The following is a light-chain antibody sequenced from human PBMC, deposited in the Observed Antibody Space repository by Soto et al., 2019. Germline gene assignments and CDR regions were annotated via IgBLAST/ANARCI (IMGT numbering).Light chain of an antibody. CDR3: SSFTRSSTLV. CDR2: DVS. J-gene: IGLJ2*01. V-gene: IGLV2-14*03. CDR1: SSDVGGYNY. Sequence: QSALTQPASVSGSPGQSITISCTGTSSDVGGYNYVSWYQQHPGKVPKLMIFDVSNRPSGVSNRFAGSKSGNTASLPISGLQAEDEADYYCSSFTRSSTLVFGGGTKVTVL.